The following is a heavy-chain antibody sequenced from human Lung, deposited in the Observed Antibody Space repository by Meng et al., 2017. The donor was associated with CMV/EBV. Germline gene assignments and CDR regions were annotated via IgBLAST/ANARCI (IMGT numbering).Heavy chain of an antibody. Sequence: GESLKISCAASGFTFSSYGMHWVRQAPGKGLEWVAVIWNDGSIKHYADSVKGRFTISRDNSKNTLYLQMYSLRADDTAVYHCAKAQFGRYFDGRDGREGWGQETXVTVSS. J-gene: IGHJ6*02. CDR3: AKAQFGRYFDGRDGREG. CDR2: IWNDGSIK. CDR1: GFTFSSYG. D-gene: IGHD3-9*01. V-gene: IGHV3-33*06.